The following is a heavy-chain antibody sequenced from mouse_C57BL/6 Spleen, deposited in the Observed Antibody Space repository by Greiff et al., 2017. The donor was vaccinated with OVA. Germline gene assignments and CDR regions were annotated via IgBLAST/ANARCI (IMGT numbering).Heavy chain of an antibody. CDR3: AREGGNYGWFAY. Sequence: EVKLEESGPGLVKPSQSLSLTCSVTGYSITSGYYWNWIRQFPGNKLEWMGYISYDGSNNYNPSLKNRISITRDTSKNQFFLKLNSVTTEDTATYYCAREGGNYGWFAYWGQGTLVTVSA. V-gene: IGHV3-6*01. D-gene: IGHD2-1*01. CDR2: ISYDGSN. J-gene: IGHJ3*01. CDR1: GYSITSGYY.